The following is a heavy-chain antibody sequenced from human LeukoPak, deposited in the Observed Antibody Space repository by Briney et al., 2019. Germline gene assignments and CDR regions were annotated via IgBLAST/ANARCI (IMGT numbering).Heavy chain of an antibody. D-gene: IGHD1-26*01. V-gene: IGHV3-30-3*01. CDR2: LSYDGSTK. CDR3: ARDFNQWDLAPPGDY. Sequence: PGGSLRLSCAASGFTFSSYAMHWVRQAPGKGLEWVAVLSYDGSTKYYADSVKGRFTISRDNSKNTLYLQMNSLRAEDTAVYYCARDFNQWDLAPPGDYWGQGTLVTVSS. J-gene: IGHJ4*02. CDR1: GFTFSSYA.